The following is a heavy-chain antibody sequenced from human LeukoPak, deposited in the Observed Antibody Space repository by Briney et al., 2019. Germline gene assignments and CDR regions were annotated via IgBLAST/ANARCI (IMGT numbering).Heavy chain of an antibody. Sequence: GASLQISCKGSGYIFTSYWIGWVRQLPGKGLEWMGIIYPGDSDTRYSPSFQGQVTISADRSISTAYLQWSGLRPSDTAMYYCARIAVARAGGFDIWGQGTVVTVSS. V-gene: IGHV5-51*01. CDR3: ARIAVARAGGFDI. J-gene: IGHJ3*02. D-gene: IGHD2-21*01. CDR2: IYPGDSDT. CDR1: GYIFTSYW.